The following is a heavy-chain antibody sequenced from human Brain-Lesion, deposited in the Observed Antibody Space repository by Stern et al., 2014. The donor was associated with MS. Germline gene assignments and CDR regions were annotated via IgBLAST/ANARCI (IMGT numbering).Heavy chain of an antibody. CDR1: GGSINSGGYY. Sequence: QLQLQESGPGLVKPSQTLPLTCTVSGGSINSGGYYWSWIRQYPGKGLEWIGYIYYTGSAYYDTSLKSRLSMSIDTSKNQFSLNLNSVTAADTAVYYCARGARYSDSSGYYFYFDYWGQGTLVTVSS. D-gene: IGHD3-22*01. CDR2: IYYTGSA. V-gene: IGHV4-31*03. J-gene: IGHJ4*02. CDR3: ARGARYSDSSGYYFYFDY.